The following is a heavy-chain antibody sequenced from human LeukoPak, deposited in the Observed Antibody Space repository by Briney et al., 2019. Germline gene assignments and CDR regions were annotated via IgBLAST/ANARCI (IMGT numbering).Heavy chain of an antibody. CDR2: ISGSGGST. D-gene: IGHD3-10*01. CDR1: GFTFSSYA. J-gene: IGHJ3*02. Sequence: GGSLRLSCAASGFTFSSYAMSWVRQAPGRGLEWVSAISGSGGSTYYADSVKGRFTISRDNSKNTLYLQMNSLRAEDTAVYYCANSRILWFGESPDDAFDIWGQGTMDTVSS. V-gene: IGHV3-23*01. CDR3: ANSRILWFGESPDDAFDI.